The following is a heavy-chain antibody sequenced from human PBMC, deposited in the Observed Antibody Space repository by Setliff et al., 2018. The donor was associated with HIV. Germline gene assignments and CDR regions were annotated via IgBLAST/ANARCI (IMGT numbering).Heavy chain of an antibody. Sequence: SETLSLTCAVSGDSIGTYSWHWLRQPPGKGLEWIGSMYPNGRTYYNPSVKSRVTISVDTSKNQFFLKLSSVTAADTAMYYCATPHREREDDAFDIWGQGTKVTVSS. CDR1: GDSIGTYS. CDR2: MYPNGRT. J-gene: IGHJ3*02. CDR3: ATPHREREDDAFDI. D-gene: IGHD1-1*01. V-gene: IGHV4-38-2*01.